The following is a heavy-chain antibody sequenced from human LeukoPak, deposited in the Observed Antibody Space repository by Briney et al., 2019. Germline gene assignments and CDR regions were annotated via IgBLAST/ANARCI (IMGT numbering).Heavy chain of an antibody. CDR1: GGSFSGYY. CDR3: ASRKLGNDY. J-gene: IGHJ4*02. D-gene: IGHD7-27*01. Sequence: SETLSLTCAVYGGSFSGYYWGWIRQPPGKGLEWIGSIYHSGSTYYNPSLKSRVTISADTSQNQFSLKLSSVTAADTAVYYCASRKLGNDYWGQGTLVTVSS. CDR2: IYHSGST. V-gene: IGHV4-34*01.